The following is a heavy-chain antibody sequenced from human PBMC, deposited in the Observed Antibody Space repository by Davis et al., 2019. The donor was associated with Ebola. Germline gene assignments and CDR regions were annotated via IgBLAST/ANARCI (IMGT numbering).Heavy chain of an antibody. CDR2: IKQDGSEK. CDR1: GFTFSSYS. J-gene: IGHJ5*02. Sequence: GGSLRLSCAASGFTFSSYSMSWVRQAPGKGLEWVANIKQDGSEKYYVDSVKGRFTISRDNAKNSLYLQMNSLRAEDTAVYYCARVKPAATYRRWFDPWGQGTLVTVSS. V-gene: IGHV3-7*01. CDR3: ARVKPAATYRRWFDP. D-gene: IGHD2-2*01.